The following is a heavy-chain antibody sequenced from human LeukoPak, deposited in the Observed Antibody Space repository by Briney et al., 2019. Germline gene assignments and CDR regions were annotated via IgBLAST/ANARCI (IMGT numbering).Heavy chain of an antibody. CDR2: IYYSGGT. CDR1: GGSISSTIYY. J-gene: IGHJ6*02. V-gene: IGHV4-39*01. D-gene: IGHD2-2*01. Sequence: KPSETLSLTCTVSGGSISSTIYYWGWIRQSPGKGLEWIGNIYYSGGTYYNPSLKSRVTISVDTSKNQFSLKLSSVTAADRAVYYCARTDCSITSCYNGWGYYGMDVWGQGTTVTVSS. CDR3: ARTDCSITSCYNGWGYYGMDV.